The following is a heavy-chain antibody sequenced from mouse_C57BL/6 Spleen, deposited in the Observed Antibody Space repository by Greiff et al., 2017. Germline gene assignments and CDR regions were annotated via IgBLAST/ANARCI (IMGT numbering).Heavy chain of an antibody. CDR2: IYPRDGST. Sequence: VQLQQSGPELVKPGASVKLSCKASGYTFTSYYINWVKQRPGQGLEWSGGIYPRDGSTNYNEKFKGKATLTVAKSSSTAYMELYSLTSADSAVYFCAREGDSSYAYSDVGGRGTRTSVSS. V-gene: IGHV1-85*01. D-gene: IGHD1-1*01. CDR1: GYTFTSYY. J-gene: IGHJ1*03. CDR3: AREGDSSYAYSDV.